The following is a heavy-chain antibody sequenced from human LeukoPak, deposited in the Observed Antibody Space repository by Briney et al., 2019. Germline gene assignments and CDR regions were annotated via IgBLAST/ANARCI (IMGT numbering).Heavy chain of an antibody. Sequence: GASVKVSRKASGYTFTGYYMHWVRQAPGQGLEWMGWINPNSGGTNYAQKFQGRVTMTRDTSISTAYMELSRLRSDDTAVYYCAVHDYGDPMVDYWGQGTLVTVSS. D-gene: IGHD4-17*01. CDR3: AVHDYGDPMVDY. CDR2: INPNSGGT. CDR1: GYTFTGYY. V-gene: IGHV1-2*02. J-gene: IGHJ4*02.